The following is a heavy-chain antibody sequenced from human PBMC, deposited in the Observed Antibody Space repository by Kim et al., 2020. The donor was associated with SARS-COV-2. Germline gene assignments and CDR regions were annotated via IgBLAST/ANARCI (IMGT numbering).Heavy chain of an antibody. D-gene: IGHD6-13*01. CDR3: ARHGEQHPYYGMDV. Sequence: PSLKSRVTIPVDTSKNQFSLKPSSVTAADTTVYDCARHGEQHPYYGMDVWGQGTTVTVSS. J-gene: IGHJ6*02. V-gene: IGHV4-39*01.